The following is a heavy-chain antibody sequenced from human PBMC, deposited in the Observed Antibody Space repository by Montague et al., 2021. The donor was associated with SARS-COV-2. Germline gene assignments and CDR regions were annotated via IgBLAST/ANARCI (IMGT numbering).Heavy chain of an antibody. CDR2: IYYTGSP. CDR1: GGSISSSSYY. J-gene: IGHJ3*02. Sequence: SETLSLTCTVSGGSISSSSYYWGWIRQPPGKGLEWIGSIYYTGSPYYNPSLKSRVTISVDTSKNQLSLNLSSVTAADTAVYYCARRARWNIVVVAGDRHAFDIWGQGTMVTVSS. V-gene: IGHV4-39*01. CDR3: ARRARWNIVVVAGDRHAFDI. D-gene: IGHD2-15*01.